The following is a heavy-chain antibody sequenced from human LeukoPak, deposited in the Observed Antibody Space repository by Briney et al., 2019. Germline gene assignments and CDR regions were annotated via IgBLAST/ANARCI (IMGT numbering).Heavy chain of an antibody. CDR2: IESNTDGGTT. V-gene: IGHV3-15*07. J-gene: IGHJ6*02. CDR1: GFSFSNTW. CDR3: TTDPWHGMDI. Sequence: PGGSLRLSCAASGFSFSNTWMNWVRQAPGKGLEWVGRIESNTDGGTTDYAAPVKGRFSFSRDDSKNTLYLQMNSLKTEDTAVYYCTTDPWHGMDIWGQGTTVTVSS.